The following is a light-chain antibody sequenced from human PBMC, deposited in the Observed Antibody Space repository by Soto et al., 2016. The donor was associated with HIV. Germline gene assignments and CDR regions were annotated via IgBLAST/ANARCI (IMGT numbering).Light chain of an antibody. Sequence: DIQMTQSPSSVSASVGDRVTITCRASQAINSRLAWYQQNPGKAPEVLITATYTLQDGVPSRFSGSASGGTGTGFHFSPSTACSLKILLTYYCQQTDSFPFTFGPGT. CDR1: QAINSR. CDR2: ATY. V-gene: IGKV1-12*01. J-gene: IGKJ3*01. CDR3: QQTDSFPFT.